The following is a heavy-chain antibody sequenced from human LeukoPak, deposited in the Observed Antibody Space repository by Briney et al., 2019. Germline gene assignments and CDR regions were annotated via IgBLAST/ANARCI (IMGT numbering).Heavy chain of an antibody. Sequence: ASVKVSCKASGYTFTGYYMHWVRQAPGQGLEWMGWISAYNGNTNYAQKLQGRVTMTTDTSTSTAYMELRSLRSDDTAVYYCARVTYYDFWSGYYTLDYWGQRTLVTVSS. D-gene: IGHD3-3*01. CDR3: ARVTYYDFWSGYYTLDY. CDR2: ISAYNGNT. CDR1: GYTFTGYY. V-gene: IGHV1-18*04. J-gene: IGHJ4*02.